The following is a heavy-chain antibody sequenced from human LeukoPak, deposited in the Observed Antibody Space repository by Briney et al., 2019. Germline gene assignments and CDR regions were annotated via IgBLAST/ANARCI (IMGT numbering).Heavy chain of an antibody. J-gene: IGHJ5*02. CDR1: GGSISSYY. CDR2: IYYSGST. D-gene: IGHD3-10*01. CDR3: ARDPDDFGGFDP. Sequence: SETLSLTCTVSGGSISSYYWSWIRQPPGKGLEWIGYIYYSGSTNYNPSLKSRVTVSVDTSKNQFSLKLSSVTAADTAVYYCARDPDDFGGFDPWGQGTLVTVSS. V-gene: IGHV4-59*01.